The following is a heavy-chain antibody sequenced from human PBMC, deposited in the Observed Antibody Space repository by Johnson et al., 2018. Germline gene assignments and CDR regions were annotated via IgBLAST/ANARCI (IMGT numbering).Heavy chain of an antibody. V-gene: IGHV4-59*01. CDR1: GDSISSYY. D-gene: IGHD6-19*01. CDR3: APSSGGNYYGLDV. CDR2: TYYSATT. J-gene: IGHJ6*02. Sequence: QVQLQESGPGLVKPSETLTLTCTVSGDSISSYYWSWIRQPPGKGLEWIGYTYYSATTKYNPSLKSRVTISVDTSPKQFSLRLISVTAAATAVYYCAPSSGGNYYGLDVWGQGTTVTVSS.